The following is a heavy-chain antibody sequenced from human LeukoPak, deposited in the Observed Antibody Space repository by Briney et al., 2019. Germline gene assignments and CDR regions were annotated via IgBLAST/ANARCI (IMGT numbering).Heavy chain of an antibody. CDR3: ARVLSGYIDY. J-gene: IGHJ4*02. CDR2: IYYSGST. D-gene: IGHD3-3*01. CDR1: GGSISSSSYY. V-gene: IGHV4-61*05. Sequence: SETLSLTCTVSGGSISSSSYYWGWIRQPPGKGLEWIGYIYYSGSTSYNPSLKSRVTISVDTSKNQFSLKLSSVTAADTAVYYCARVLSGYIDYWGQGTLVTVSS.